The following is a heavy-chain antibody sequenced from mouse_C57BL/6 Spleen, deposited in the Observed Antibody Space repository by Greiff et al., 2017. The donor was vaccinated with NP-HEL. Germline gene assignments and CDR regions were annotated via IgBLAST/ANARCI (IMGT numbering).Heavy chain of an antibody. CDR3: ARGGAAQATDAMDY. V-gene: IGHV1-69*01. CDR1: GYTFTSYW. CDR2: IDPSDSYT. Sequence: QVQLQQPGAELVMPGASVKLSCKASGYTFTSYWMHWVKQRPGQGLEWIGEIDPSDSYTNYNQKFKGKSTLTVDKSSSTAYMQLSSLTSEDSAVYYCARGGAAQATDAMDYWGQGTSVTVSS. J-gene: IGHJ4*01. D-gene: IGHD3-2*02.